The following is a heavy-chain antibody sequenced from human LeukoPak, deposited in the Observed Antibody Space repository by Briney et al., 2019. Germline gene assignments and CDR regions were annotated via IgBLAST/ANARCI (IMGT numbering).Heavy chain of an antibody. CDR3: ARVAEAAAFDS. J-gene: IGHJ4*02. CDR1: GLTFSSYG. V-gene: IGHV3-48*04. D-gene: IGHD6-13*01. CDR2: ISSSGSTI. Sequence: GGSLRLSCAASGLTFSSYGMHWVRQAPGKGLEWVSYISSSGSTIYYADSVKGRFTISRDNAKNSLYLQMNSLKPEDTAVYYCARVAEAAAFDSWGQGTLVTVSS.